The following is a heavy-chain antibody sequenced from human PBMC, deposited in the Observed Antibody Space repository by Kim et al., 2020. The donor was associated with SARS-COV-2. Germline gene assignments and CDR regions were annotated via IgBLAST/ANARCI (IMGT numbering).Heavy chain of an antibody. Sequence: GASLKISCKGSGYSFTSYWISWVRQMPGKGLEWMGRIDPSDSYTNYSPSFQGHVTISADKSISTAYLQWSSLKASDTAMYYCARSVYTAMTYRAGAFDIWGQGTMVTVSS. J-gene: IGHJ3*02. CDR3: ARSVYTAMTYRAGAFDI. D-gene: IGHD5-18*01. V-gene: IGHV5-10-1*01. CDR2: IDPSDSYT. CDR1: GYSFTSYW.